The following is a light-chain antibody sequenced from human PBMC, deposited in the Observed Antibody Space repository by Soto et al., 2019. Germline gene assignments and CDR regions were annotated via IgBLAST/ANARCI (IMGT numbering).Light chain of an antibody. CDR3: QQRKYWPPLT. Sequence: EVVLTQSPDTLSLSPGERATLSCRASQSVAIYLAWYQQKPGQAPRLLIYDSFNRATGVPSRFSGSGSGTDFTLTISSLEPEDFAVYYCQQRKYWPPLTFGGGTKVEIK. CDR1: QSVAIY. V-gene: IGKV3-11*01. J-gene: IGKJ4*01. CDR2: DSF.